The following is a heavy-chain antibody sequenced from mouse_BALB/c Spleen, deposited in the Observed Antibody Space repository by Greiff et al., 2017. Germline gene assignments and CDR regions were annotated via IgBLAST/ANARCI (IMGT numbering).Heavy chain of an antibody. CDR1: GYTFTSYV. D-gene: IGHD2-4*01. V-gene: IGHV1-14*01. CDR3: ASVGYEYDGRRDWYFDV. Sequence: EVQLQQSGPELVKPGASVKMSCKASGYTFTSYVMHWVKQKPGQGLEWIGYINPYNDGTKYNEKFKGKATLTSDKSSSTAYMELSSLTSEDSAVYCFASVGYEYDGRRDWYFDVWGAGTTVTVAS. CDR2: INPYNDGT. J-gene: IGHJ1*01.